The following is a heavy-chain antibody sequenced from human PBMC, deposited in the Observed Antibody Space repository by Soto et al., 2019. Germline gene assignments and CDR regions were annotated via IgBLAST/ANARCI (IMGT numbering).Heavy chain of an antibody. V-gene: IGHV3-23*01. CDR1: GFTFYSYA. CDR3: AKDSITFFYGVDV. Sequence: PGGSLRLSCAASGFTFYSYAMSWVRQAPGKGLEWVSTIGSVGGDTYYADSVKGRFTISRDNSKKTLYLQMNSLRAEDTAVYYCAKDSITFFYGVDVRSQGTTVTVSS. J-gene: IGHJ6*02. CDR2: IGSVGGDT. D-gene: IGHD3-10*01.